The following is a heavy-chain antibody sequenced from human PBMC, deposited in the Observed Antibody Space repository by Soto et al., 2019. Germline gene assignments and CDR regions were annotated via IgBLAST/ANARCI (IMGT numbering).Heavy chain of an antibody. V-gene: IGHV1-8*01. D-gene: IGHD4-17*01. Sequence: QVQLVQSGAEVKKPGASVKVSCKASGYTFTSYDINWVRQATGQGLEWMGWMNPNSGNPGYAQKVPGRVNMARNTSRRTDYMELSSLRSEDTAVYYCARTLCGDNVDYWGQGTLVSVSS. CDR2: MNPNSGNP. CDR3: ARTLCGDNVDY. CDR1: GYTFTSYD. J-gene: IGHJ4*02.